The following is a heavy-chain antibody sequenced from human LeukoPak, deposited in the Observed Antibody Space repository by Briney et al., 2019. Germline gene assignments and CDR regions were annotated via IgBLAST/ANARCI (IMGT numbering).Heavy chain of an antibody. Sequence: GSLRLSCAASGFTVSTNYMSWVRQAPGKGLEWVSVIYTGGSTYYADSVKGRFTISRDNTNNTLYLQMNSLRAEDTAVYYCARGIQISDYHYYGMDVWGQGTTVTVSS. CDR2: IYTGGST. D-gene: IGHD5-18*01. V-gene: IGHV3-66*01. CDR1: GFTVSTNY. CDR3: ARGIQISDYHYYGMDV. J-gene: IGHJ6*02.